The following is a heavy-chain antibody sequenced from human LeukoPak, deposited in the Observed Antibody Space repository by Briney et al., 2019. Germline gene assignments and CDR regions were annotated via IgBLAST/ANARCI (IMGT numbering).Heavy chain of an antibody. J-gene: IGHJ4*02. CDR1: GGSISSGGYY. CDR2: IYYSGST. V-gene: IGHV4-31*03. CDR3: ARGGYDGSGYYRDY. Sequence: PSETLSLTCTVSGGSISSGGYYWSWIRQHPGKGLEWIGYIYYSGSTYYNPSLKSRVTISVDTSKNQFSLKLSSVTAADTAVYYCARGGYDGSGYYRDYWGQGTLVTVSS. D-gene: IGHD3-22*01.